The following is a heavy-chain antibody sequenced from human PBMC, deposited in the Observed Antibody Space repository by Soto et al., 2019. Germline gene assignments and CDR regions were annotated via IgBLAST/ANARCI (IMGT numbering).Heavy chain of an antibody. CDR1: GFTFSSYC. V-gene: IGHV3-30*18. Sequence: GSLILSCAAYGFTFSSYCMHWVRQAPGKGLEWVAVISYDGSNKYYADSVKGRFTISRDNSKNTLYLQMNSLRAEDTAVYYCAKTPSRNYYDSSGYRVPALSGAFDIWGQGTMVTVSS. J-gene: IGHJ3*02. CDR2: ISYDGSNK. D-gene: IGHD3-22*01. CDR3: AKTPSRNYYDSSGYRVPALSGAFDI.